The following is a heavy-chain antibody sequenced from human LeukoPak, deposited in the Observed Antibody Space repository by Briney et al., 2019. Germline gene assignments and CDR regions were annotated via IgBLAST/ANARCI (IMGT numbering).Heavy chain of an antibody. CDR3: VRSLRSADF. CDR1: GFAFSNYW. J-gene: IGHJ4*02. Sequence: GGSLRLSCEASGFAFSNYWMHWVRQPPGKGLMWVSQISTDGSQTFYADSVKGRFTISRDNAQNTLFLQMDSLRPEDTAVYYCVRSLRSADFWGQGTLVTVSS. CDR2: ISTDGSQT. V-gene: IGHV3-74*01.